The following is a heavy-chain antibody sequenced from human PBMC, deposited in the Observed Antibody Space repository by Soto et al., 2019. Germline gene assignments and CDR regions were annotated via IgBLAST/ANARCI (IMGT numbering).Heavy chain of an antibody. CDR3: ATGAVGRAPAWFDP. Sequence: KPSETLSLTCTVSGGSVSSGSYYWSWIRQPPGRGLEWIGYIYYSGSTNYNPSLKSRVTISVDTSKNQFSLKLSSVTAADTAVYYCATGAVGRAPAWFDPWGQGTLVTVSS. J-gene: IGHJ5*02. CDR1: GGSVSSGSYY. D-gene: IGHD1-26*01. V-gene: IGHV4-61*01. CDR2: IYYSGST.